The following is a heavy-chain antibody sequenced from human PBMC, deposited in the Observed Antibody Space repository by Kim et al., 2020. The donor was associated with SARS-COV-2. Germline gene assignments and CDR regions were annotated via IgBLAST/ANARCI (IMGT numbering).Heavy chain of an antibody. V-gene: IGHV1-18*01. CDR3: ARDPVGYCSSTSCSRYYYGMDV. D-gene: IGHD2-2*03. CDR1: GYTFTSYG. J-gene: IGHJ6*02. Sequence: ASVKVSCKASGYTFTSYGISWVRQAPGQGLEWMGWISAYNGNTNYAQKLQGRVTMTTDTSTSTAYMELRSLRSDDTAGYYCARDPVGYCSSTSCSRYYYGMDVWGQGTTVTVSS. CDR2: ISAYNGNT.